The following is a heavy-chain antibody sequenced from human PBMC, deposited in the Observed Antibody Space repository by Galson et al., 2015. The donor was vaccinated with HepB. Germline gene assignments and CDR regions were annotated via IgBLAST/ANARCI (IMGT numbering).Heavy chain of an antibody. CDR2: ISSSSNYI. Sequence: SLRLSCAASGFTFSSYSMNWVRQAPGKGLEWVPSISSSSNYIYRADSVKGRYTISRDNAKDSLYLQMNSLRAEDTAVYYCVRNLFSGDDYSVDYWGQGTLVTVSS. CDR3: VRNLFSGDDYSVDY. V-gene: IGHV3-21*01. D-gene: IGHD4-11*01. CDR1: GFTFSSYS. J-gene: IGHJ4*02.